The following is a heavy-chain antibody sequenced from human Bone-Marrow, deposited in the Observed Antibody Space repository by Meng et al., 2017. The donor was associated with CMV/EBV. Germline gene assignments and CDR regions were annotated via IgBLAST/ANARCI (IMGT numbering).Heavy chain of an antibody. CDR3: TTDRRT. J-gene: IGHJ5*02. Sequence: GEFLKISCAASGFTFSKAWMSWVRQAPGKGVEWVGRIKSKTDGGTPDYAAPVKGRYTMSRDDSKNTLYLQMNSLKTEDTAVYYCTTDRRTWGQGTLVTVSS. V-gene: IGHV3-15*01. CDR2: IKSKTDGGTP. CDR1: GFTFSKAW.